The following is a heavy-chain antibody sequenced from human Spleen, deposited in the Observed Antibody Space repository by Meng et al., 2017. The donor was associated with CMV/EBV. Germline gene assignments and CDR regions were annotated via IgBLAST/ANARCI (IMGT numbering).Heavy chain of an antibody. CDR3: AREELRADYYYGMDV. D-gene: IGHD3-10*01. CDR2: INHSGST. J-gene: IGHJ6*02. Sequence: SETLSLTCAVYGGSFSGYYWSWIRQPPGKGLEWIGEINHSGSTNYNPSLKSRVTISVDTSKNQFSLKLSSVTAADTAVYYCAREELRADYYYGMDVWGQGTTVTVSS. CDR1: GGSFSGYY. V-gene: IGHV4-34*01.